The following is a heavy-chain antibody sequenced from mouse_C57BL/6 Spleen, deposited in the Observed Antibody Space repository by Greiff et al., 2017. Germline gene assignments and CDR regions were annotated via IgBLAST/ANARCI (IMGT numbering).Heavy chain of an antibody. Sequence: QVQLQQPGAELVKPGASVTMSCKASGYTFTSYWITWVKQRPGQGLEWIGDIYPGSGSTNYNEKFKSKATLTVDTSSSTAYMQLSSLTSEDSAVYYCARSGYYGSYWYFDVWGTGTTVTVSS. V-gene: IGHV1-55*01. J-gene: IGHJ1*03. CDR1: GYTFTSYW. CDR2: IYPGSGST. D-gene: IGHD1-1*01. CDR3: ARSGYYGSYWYFDV.